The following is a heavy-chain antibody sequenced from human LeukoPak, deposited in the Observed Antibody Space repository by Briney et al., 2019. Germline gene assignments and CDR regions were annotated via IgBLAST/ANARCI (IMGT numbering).Heavy chain of an antibody. V-gene: IGHV3-23*01. Sequence: GGSLRLSCAASGFTFDDYGMSWVRQAPGKGLEWVSSISRSGESTFYADSVRGRFTISRDNSKNTVSLQMESLRAEDTALYYCAKDYAVGSIDYWGQGTLVTVSS. CDR3: AKDYAVGSIDY. CDR2: ISRSGEST. D-gene: IGHD3-16*01. CDR1: GFTFDDYG. J-gene: IGHJ4*02.